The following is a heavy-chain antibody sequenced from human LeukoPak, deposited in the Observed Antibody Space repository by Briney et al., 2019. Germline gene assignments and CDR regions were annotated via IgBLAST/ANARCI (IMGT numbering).Heavy chain of an antibody. CDR3: ARQQPELDY. D-gene: IGHD1-14*01. V-gene: IGHV4-39*01. J-gene: IGHJ4*02. Sequence: SETLSLTCTVSGGSISSSSYYWGWIRQPPGKGLEWIGSIYHSGNTYYNPSLKSRLTISVDTSKNQFPLKLSSVAAADTAVYYCARQQPELDYWGQGTLVTVSS. CDR1: GGSISSSSYY. CDR2: IYHSGNT.